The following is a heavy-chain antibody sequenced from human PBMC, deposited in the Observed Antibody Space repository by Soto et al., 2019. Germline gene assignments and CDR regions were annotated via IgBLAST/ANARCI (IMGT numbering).Heavy chain of an antibody. Sequence: HPGGSLRLSCAASGFTFSSYWMSWVRQAPGKGLEWVANIKQDGSEKYYVDSVKGRFTISRDNAKNSLYLQMNSLRAEDTAVYYCARLPDIVLMVYAIPYNWFDLWGQGTLVTVSS. V-gene: IGHV3-7*01. D-gene: IGHD2-8*01. CDR2: IKQDGSEK. CDR1: GFTFSSYW. J-gene: IGHJ5*02. CDR3: ARLPDIVLMVYAIPYNWFDL.